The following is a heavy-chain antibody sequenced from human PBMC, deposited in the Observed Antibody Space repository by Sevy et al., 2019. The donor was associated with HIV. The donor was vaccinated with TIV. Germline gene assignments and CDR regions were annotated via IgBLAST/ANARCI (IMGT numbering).Heavy chain of an antibody. CDR2: IYYSGST. J-gene: IGHJ3*02. Sequence: SETLSLTCTVSGGSISSGDYYWSWIRQPPGKGLEGIGYIYYSGSTYYNPSLKSRVTISVDTSKNQFSLKLSSVTAADTAVYYCARAPIVVVVAAPRGHAFDIWGQGTMVTVSS. CDR1: GGSISSGDYY. V-gene: IGHV4-30-4*01. D-gene: IGHD2-15*01. CDR3: ARAPIVVVVAAPRGHAFDI.